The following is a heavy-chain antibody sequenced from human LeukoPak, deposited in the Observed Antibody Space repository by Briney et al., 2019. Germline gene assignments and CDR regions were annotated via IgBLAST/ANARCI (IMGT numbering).Heavy chain of an antibody. CDR1: GGSFSGYY. CDR3: ATGCVSMSIDY. Sequence: SETLSLTCAVYGGSFSGYYWSWIRQPPGKGLEWIGEINHSGSTNYNPSLKSRVTISVDTSKNQFSLKLSSVTAADTAVYYCATGCVSMSIDYWGQGTLVTVSS. J-gene: IGHJ4*02. V-gene: IGHV4-34*01. D-gene: IGHD1-14*01. CDR2: INHSGST.